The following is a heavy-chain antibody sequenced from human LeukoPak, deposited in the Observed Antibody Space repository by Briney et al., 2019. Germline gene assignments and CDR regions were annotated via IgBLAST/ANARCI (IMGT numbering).Heavy chain of an antibody. CDR1: GYTFTGYY. V-gene: IGHV1-2*02. CDR2: INPNSGGT. CDR3: ARAGSGIAAAGAYYYYYYMDV. J-gene: IGHJ6*03. D-gene: IGHD6-13*01. Sequence: ASVKVSCKASGYTFTGYYMRWVRQAPGQGLEWMGWINPNSGGTNYAQKFQGRVTMTRDTSISTAYMELSRLRSDDTAVYYCARAGSGIAAAGAYYYYYYMDVWGKGTTVTISS.